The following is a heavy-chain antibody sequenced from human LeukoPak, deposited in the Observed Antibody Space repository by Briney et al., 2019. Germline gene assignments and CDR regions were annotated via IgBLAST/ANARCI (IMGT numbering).Heavy chain of an antibody. CDR2: IQTDGGDK. D-gene: IGHD2-2*01. CDR3: AREGGTVVIGRFDY. V-gene: IGHV3-30*02. Sequence: GGSLRLSCAASGINFRASGMHCVRHAPGMGREWVTFIQTDGGDKKYAASVAGRFTISRDNSKKTVYLHMSSLRPDDTALYYCAREGGTVVIGRFDYWGQGTLVTVSS. CDR1: GINFRASG. J-gene: IGHJ4*02.